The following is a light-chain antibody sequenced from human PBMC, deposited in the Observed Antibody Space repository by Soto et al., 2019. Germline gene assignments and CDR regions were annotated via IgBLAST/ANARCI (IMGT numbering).Light chain of an antibody. Sequence: QSALTQPPSASGSPGQSVTISCTGTSSDVGIYNYVSWYQQHPGEAPKLMIYEVTKRPSGVPDRFSGSKSGNTASLTVSGVQAEDEADYYCSSYGGSNNLIFGGGTQLTVL. V-gene: IGLV2-8*01. CDR2: EVT. CDR1: SSDVGIYNY. CDR3: SSYGGSNNLI. J-gene: IGLJ2*01.